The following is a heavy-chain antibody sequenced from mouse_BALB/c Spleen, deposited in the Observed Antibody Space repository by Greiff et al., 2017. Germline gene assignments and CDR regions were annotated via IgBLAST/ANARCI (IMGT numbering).Heavy chain of an antibody. D-gene: IGHD1-1*01. V-gene: IGHV2-6-7*01. CDR1: GFSLTGYG. Sequence: QVQLKESGPGLVAPSQSLSITCTVSGFSLTGYGVNWVRQPPGKGLEWLGMIWGDGSTDYNSALKSRLSISKDNSKSQVFLKMNSLQTDDTARYYCAREGSYWYFDVWGAGTTVTVSS. J-gene: IGHJ1*01. CDR2: IWGDGST. CDR3: AREGSYWYFDV.